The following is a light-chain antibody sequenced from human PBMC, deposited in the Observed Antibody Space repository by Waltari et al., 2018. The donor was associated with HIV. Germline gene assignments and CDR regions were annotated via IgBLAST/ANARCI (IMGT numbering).Light chain of an antibody. V-gene: IGLV1-51*01. J-gene: IGLJ1*01. CDR3: ETGSGSVTFPV. CDR2: ENN. CDR1: TSNLEMTY. Sequence: QSVLTQPPSVSAAPGQKVTISCAASTSNLEMTYSPWYQQFPGTAPKLLIYENNKRPSGISDRFSGSKSGTSATLDIAGLQTGDEADYYCETGSGSVTFPVFGSGTKVTVL.